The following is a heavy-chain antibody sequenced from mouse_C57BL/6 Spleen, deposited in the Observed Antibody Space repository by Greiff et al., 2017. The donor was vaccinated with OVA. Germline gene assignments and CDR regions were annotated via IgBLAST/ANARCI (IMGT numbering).Heavy chain of an antibody. CDR2: ISNKGNGYST. Sequence: EVHLVESGGGLVQPGGSLSLSCAASGFTFTDYYMSLVRQTPEKALAWLGFISNKGNGYSTEYRASVKGRFTISRANSQSILYLQMNALRAEDSATYYCARYGYYVGGAMDGWGQGTSVTVSS. D-gene: IGHD2-3*01. V-gene: IGHV7-3*01. J-gene: IGHJ4*01. CDR1: GFTFTDYY. CDR3: ARYGYYVGGAMDG.